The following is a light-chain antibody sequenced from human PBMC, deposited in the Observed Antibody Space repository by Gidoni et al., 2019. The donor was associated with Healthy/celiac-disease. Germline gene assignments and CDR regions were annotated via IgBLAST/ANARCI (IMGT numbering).Light chain of an antibody. V-gene: IGKV1-5*03. CDR2: KAS. CDR3: QHYNSHLWT. Sequence: DIQMTQSPSTLSASVGDRVTITCRASQSISNWLAWYQQKPGKAPKLLIYKASIFESGVPSRFSGSGSGTEFTLTISGLQPDDSATYYCQHYNSHLWTFGQGTKVEIK. J-gene: IGKJ1*01. CDR1: QSISNW.